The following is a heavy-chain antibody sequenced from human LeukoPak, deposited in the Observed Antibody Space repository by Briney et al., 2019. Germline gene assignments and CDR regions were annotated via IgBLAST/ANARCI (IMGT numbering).Heavy chain of an antibody. CDR2: ISGSGGST. V-gene: IGHV3-23*01. Sequence: QTGGSLRLSCAASGFTLSSYAMSWVRQAPGKGLEWVSAISGSGGSTYYADSVKGRFTISRDNSKNTLYLQMNSLRAEDTAVYYCAKDLQQWLVGWDAFDIWGQGTMVTVSS. CDR1: GFTLSSYA. J-gene: IGHJ3*02. CDR3: AKDLQQWLVGWDAFDI. D-gene: IGHD6-19*01.